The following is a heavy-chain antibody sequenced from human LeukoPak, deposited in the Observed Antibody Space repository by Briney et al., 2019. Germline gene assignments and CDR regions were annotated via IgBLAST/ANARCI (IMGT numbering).Heavy chain of an antibody. Sequence: GESLKISCKGSGNRFTTYWIAWVRPMPGKGLEWMGIIYPGDSDTRYSPSFQGQVTISADKSISTAYLQWSSLKASDTAMYYCARGPHSWGFFDYWGQGTLVTVSS. D-gene: IGHD7-27*01. V-gene: IGHV5-51*01. CDR1: GNRFTTYW. J-gene: IGHJ4*02. CDR2: IYPGDSDT. CDR3: ARGPHSWGFFDY.